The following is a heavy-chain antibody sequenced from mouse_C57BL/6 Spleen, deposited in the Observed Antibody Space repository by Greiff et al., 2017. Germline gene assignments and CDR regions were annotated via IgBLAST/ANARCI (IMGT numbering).Heavy chain of an antibody. D-gene: IGHD2-14*01. J-gene: IGHJ2*01. CDR2: IYPGSGNT. CDR3: AREDYRIDFDY. V-gene: IGHV1-66*01. Sequence: VQLQQSGPELVKPGASVKISCKASGYSFTSYYIHWVKQRPGQGLEWIGWIYPGSGNTKYNEKFKGKATLTADTSSSTAYMQLSSLTSEDSAVYYCAREDYRIDFDYWGQGTTLTVSS. CDR1: GYSFTSYY.